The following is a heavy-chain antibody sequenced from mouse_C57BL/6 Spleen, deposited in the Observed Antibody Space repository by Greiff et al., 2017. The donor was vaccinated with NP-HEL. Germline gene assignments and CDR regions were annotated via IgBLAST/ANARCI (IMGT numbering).Heavy chain of an antibody. CDR2: ISSGGSYT. V-gene: IGHV5-6*01. D-gene: IGHD4-1*01. Sequence: EVKLMESGGDLVKPGGSLKLSCAASGFTFSSYGMSWVRQTPDKRLEWVATISSGGSYTYYPDSVKGRFTISRDNAKNTLYLQMSSLKSEDTAMYYCARQRNWEHWYFDVWGTGTTVTVSS. CDR1: GFTFSSYG. CDR3: ARQRNWEHWYFDV. J-gene: IGHJ1*03.